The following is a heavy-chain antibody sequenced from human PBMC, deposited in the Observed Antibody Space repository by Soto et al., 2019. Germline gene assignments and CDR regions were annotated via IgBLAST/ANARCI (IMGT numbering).Heavy chain of an antibody. Sequence: QVQLVQSGAEVRKPGSSVQVSCKASGGTIYTYTFSWVRQAPGQGLEWMGSITPIYPTTNYAEKFQGRLTVTADGSTNTAYMELNSLTSDDTAVYYCARIPRYSFPTSDDLDSWGQGTLVTVPS. CDR1: GGTIYTYT. V-gene: IGHV1-69*15. D-gene: IGHD5-12*01. J-gene: IGHJ4*02. CDR3: ARIPRYSFPTSDDLDS. CDR2: ITPIYPTT.